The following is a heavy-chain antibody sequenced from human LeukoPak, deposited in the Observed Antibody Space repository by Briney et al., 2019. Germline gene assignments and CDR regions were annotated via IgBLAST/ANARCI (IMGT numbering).Heavy chain of an antibody. Sequence: SETLSLTCRVSGGSISGYYWSWIRQPPGKGLEWIGYIYHSGSTNYNPSLKSRVTISVDTSKNQFSLKLSSVTTADTAIYYCARDRLGRIWFDPWGQGTLVTVSS. V-gene: IGHV4-59*01. CDR1: GGSISGYY. CDR3: ARDRLGRIWFDP. CDR2: IYHSGST. J-gene: IGHJ5*02. D-gene: IGHD7-27*01.